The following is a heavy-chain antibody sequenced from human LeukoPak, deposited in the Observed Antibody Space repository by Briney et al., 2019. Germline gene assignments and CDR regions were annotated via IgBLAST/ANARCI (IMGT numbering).Heavy chain of an antibody. J-gene: IGHJ4*02. CDR2: ISNDGGYI. CDR3: ARERASCYFDY. Sequence: GGSLTLSCAASEFTFSIYTMHWFRQAPGKGREWVAVISNDGGYINYADSVRGRFTISRDNSKNTLYLQMNSLRAEDTAVYYCARERASCYFDYWGQGTLVTVSS. CDR1: EFTFSIYT. V-gene: IGHV3-30*04. D-gene: IGHD2-2*01.